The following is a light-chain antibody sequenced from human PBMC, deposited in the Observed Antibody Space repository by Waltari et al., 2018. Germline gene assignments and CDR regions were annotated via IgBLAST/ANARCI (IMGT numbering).Light chain of an antibody. V-gene: IGLV2-14*03. Sequence: QSALTQPASVSGSPGQSITISCTGTSSDIGGYNHVSWYQHHPGKAPKPIIYAVNERPSGVSERFSCSKSGNTASLTISGLQAEGEADYDCSSHTSISTLVCGGGTKLTVL. J-gene: IGLJ2*01. CDR1: SSDIGGYNH. CDR3: SSHTSISTLV. CDR2: AVN.